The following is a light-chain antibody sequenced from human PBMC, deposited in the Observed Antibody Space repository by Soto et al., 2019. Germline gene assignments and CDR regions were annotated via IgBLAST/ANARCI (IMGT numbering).Light chain of an antibody. CDR3: SSFTSSSTYV. J-gene: IGLJ1*01. Sequence: QSVLTQPASVSGSPGQSITISCTGTNSDVGGYNYVSWYQQHPGKAPKLMIYDVSSRPSGVSNRFSGSKSGNTASLTISGLQAEDEADYYCSSFTSSSTYVFGTGTQLTVL. CDR2: DVS. V-gene: IGLV2-14*01. CDR1: NSDVGGYNY.